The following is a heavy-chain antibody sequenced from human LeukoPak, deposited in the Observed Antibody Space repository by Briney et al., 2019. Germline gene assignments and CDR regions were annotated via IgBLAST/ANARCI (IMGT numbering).Heavy chain of an antibody. V-gene: IGHV5-51*01. D-gene: IGHD1-26*01. CDR1: GYSFTSYW. CDR2: IYPGDSDT. Sequence: GESLKISCKGSGYSFTSYWIGWVRQMPGKGLEWMGIIYPGDSDTRYSPSFQGQVTISADKSISTAYLQWSSLKASDTAMYYCARIVAALLLSIGRFDPWGQGTLVTVSS. J-gene: IGHJ5*02. CDR3: ARIVAALLLSIGRFDP.